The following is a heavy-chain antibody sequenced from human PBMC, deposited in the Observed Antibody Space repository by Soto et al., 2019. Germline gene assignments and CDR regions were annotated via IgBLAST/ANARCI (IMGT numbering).Heavy chain of an antibody. CDR2: MNPNSGNT. V-gene: IGHV1-8*01. D-gene: IGHD1-26*01. Sequence: QVQLVQSGAEVKKPGASVKVSCKASGYTFTSYDINWVRQATGQGLEWMGWMNPNSGNTGYAQKFQGRVTMTRNTSIGTAYLELSSMSSEDTGVYYCAREKVGAVDYWGQGTLVTVSS. J-gene: IGHJ4*02. CDR3: AREKVGAVDY. CDR1: GYTFTSYD.